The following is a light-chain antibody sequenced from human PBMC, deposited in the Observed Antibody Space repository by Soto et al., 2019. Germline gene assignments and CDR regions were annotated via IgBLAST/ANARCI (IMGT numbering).Light chain of an antibody. CDR2: AAS. Sequence: DIQMTQSPSSLSASVGDRVTITCRASQGIYNYLAWYQAKPGKVPKLLIYAASTLQSGVPSRFSGSGSGTHFTLTISSLQPEDVGTYYCQRYNNAPRAFGQGTKVDIK. V-gene: IGKV1-27*01. CDR1: QGIYNY. J-gene: IGKJ1*01. CDR3: QRYNNAPRA.